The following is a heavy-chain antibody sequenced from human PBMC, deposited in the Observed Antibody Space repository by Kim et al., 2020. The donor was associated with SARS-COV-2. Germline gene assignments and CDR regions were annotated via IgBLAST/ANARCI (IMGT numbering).Heavy chain of an antibody. CDR2: ISAYNGNT. V-gene: IGHV1-18*01. D-gene: IGHD4-17*01. Sequence: ASVKVSCKASGYTFTSYGISWVRQAHGQGLEWMGWISAYNGNTNYAQKLQGRVTMTTDTSTSTAYMELRSLRSDDTAVYYCARGTYGDYAGDSEWGSDYWGQGTLVTVSS. CDR1: GYTFTSYG. CDR3: ARGTYGDYAGDSEWGSDY. J-gene: IGHJ4*02.